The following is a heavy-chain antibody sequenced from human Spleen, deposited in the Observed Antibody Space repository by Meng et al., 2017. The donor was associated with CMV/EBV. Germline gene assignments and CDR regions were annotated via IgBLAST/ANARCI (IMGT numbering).Heavy chain of an antibody. V-gene: IGHV3-72*01. CDR2: TRNKANSYTT. J-gene: IGHJ5*02. CDR3: ARERYCTNGVCYKNWFDP. Sequence: GESLKISCVASEFTFSRCGMHWVRQAPGKGLEWVGRTRNKANSYTTEYAASGKGRFTISRDDSKNSLYLQMNSLKTEDTAVYYCARERYCTNGVCYKNWFDPWGQGTLVTVSS. CDR1: EFTFSRCG. D-gene: IGHD2-8*01.